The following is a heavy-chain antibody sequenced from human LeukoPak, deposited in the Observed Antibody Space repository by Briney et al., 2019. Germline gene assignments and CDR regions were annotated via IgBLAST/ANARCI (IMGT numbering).Heavy chain of an antibody. D-gene: IGHD4-17*01. CDR1: GGSISSYY. Sequence: SETLSLTCTVSGGSISSYYWSWIRQPPGKGLEWIAYVSYSGSTNYHSSLKSRVTISLDTSKNQFSLKLTSVTAADTAVYYCARGATTVPFDYWGQGTLVTVSS. CDR3: ARGATTVPFDY. CDR2: VSYSGST. V-gene: IGHV4-59*01. J-gene: IGHJ4*02.